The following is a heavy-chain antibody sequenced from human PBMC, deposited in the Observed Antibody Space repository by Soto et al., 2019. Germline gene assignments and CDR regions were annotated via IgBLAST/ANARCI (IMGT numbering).Heavy chain of an antibody. CDR2: IIPIFGTA. CDR3: AQAAVNTAMVFDY. CDR1: GGTFSSYA. V-gene: IGHV1-69*13. Sequence: SVKVSCKASGGTFSSYAISWVRQAPGQGLEWMGGIIPIFGTANYAQKFQGRVTITADESTSTAYMELSSLRSEDTAVYYCAQAAVNTAMVFDYWGQGTLVTSPQ. J-gene: IGHJ4*02. D-gene: IGHD5-18*01.